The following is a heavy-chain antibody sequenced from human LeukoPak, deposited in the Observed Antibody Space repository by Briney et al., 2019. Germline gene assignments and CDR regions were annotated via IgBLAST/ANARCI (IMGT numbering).Heavy chain of an antibody. J-gene: IGHJ5*02. CDR3: AREGDCSRTNCYWFDP. CDR2: ISYDGSNK. V-gene: IGHV3-30*04. CDR1: EISFSFSSYA. Sequence: GGSLRLSCAASEISFSFSSYAMHWVRQAPGKGLEWLAVISYDGSNKYYTDSVKGRFTTSRDSSKNTLYLQMDNLGEDDTAVYYCAREGDCSRTNCYWFDPWGQGTLVTVSS. D-gene: IGHD2-2*01.